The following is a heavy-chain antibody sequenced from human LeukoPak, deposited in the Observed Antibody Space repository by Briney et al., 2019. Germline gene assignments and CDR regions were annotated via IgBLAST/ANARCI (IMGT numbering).Heavy chain of an antibody. D-gene: IGHD2-2*01. CDR2: IYRSGTT. CDR3: ARGPAANFNY. Sequence: SETLSLTCAVSSYSISSGYYWGWIRQPPGKGLEWIVSIYRSGTTYYNPSLKSRVTISVDTSKNQFSLKLSSVTAADTAVYYCARGPAANFNYWGQGTLVTVSS. V-gene: IGHV4-38-2*01. CDR1: SYSISSGYY. J-gene: IGHJ4*02.